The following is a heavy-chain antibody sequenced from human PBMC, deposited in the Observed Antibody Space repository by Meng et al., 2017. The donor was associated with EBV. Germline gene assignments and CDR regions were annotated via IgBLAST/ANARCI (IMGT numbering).Heavy chain of an antibody. J-gene: IGHJ4*02. V-gene: IGHV3-74*01. CDR3: ARGGGYSSSWYPD. D-gene: IGHD6-13*01. Sequence: VRLFVPGGGSVQSVASLRLYRAASGFPSSSLWVRLVLLAPVKGLVCVLRCNGHGSSTSYADSVKGRFTIARYNAKNTLDLQMNSLRAEDTAVYYCARGGGYSSSWYPDWGQGTLVTVSS. CDR2: CNGHGSST. CDR1: GFPSSSLW.